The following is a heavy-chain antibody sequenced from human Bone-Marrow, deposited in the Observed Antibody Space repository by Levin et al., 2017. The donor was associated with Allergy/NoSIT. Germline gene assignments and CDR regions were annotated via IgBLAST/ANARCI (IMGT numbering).Heavy chain of an antibody. J-gene: IGHJ4*02. D-gene: IGHD6-19*01. V-gene: IGHV3-72*01. Sequence: GESLKISCAASGFTFSDHYMDWVRQAPGKGLEWVGRVRKKPNSYTTEYAASVKGRFTISRDDSKNSLYLQMNSLQSEDTAVYYCSRSISVAGLYYFDYWGQGSLVTVSS. CDR1: GFTFSDHY. CDR2: VRKKPNSYTT. CDR3: SRSISVAGLYYFDY.